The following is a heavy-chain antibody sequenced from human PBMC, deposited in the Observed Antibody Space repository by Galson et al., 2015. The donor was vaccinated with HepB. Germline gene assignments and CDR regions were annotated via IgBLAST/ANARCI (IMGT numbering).Heavy chain of an antibody. Sequence: SLRLSCAASGLTFDSHAMNWVRQAPGKGLEWVSIVSGSGDNAYYADSVKGRFTISRDNSKNTLFLQMNSVRAEDTAIYYCAKGAPQYDYFWGSHRPLYFDYWGQGTLVTVSS. V-gene: IGHV3-23*01. CDR1: GLTFDSHA. J-gene: IGHJ4*02. CDR2: VSGSGDNA. D-gene: IGHD3-16*02. CDR3: AKGAPQYDYFWGSHRPLYFDY.